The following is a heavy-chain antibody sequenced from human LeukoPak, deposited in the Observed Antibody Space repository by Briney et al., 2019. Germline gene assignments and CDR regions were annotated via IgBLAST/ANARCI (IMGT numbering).Heavy chain of an antibody. CDR1: GGSFSPYY. V-gene: IGHV4-34*01. CDR3: ARVGLDWGSIDY. Sequence: SETLSLTCTVYGGSFSPYYWNWIRQPPGKGLEWIGEINHRGSTTYNPSLKSRVTISLDTSKNQFSLKLNSVAAADTAVYYCARVGLDWGSIDYWGQGTLVTVSS. D-gene: IGHD3/OR15-3a*01. J-gene: IGHJ4*02. CDR2: INHRGST.